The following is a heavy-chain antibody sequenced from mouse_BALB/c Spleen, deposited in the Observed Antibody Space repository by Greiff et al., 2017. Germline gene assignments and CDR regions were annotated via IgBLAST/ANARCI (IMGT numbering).Heavy chain of an antibody. J-gene: IGHJ2*01. Sequence: EVKLMESGGGLVQPGGSRKLSCAASGFTFSSFGMHWVRQAPEKGLEWVAYISSGSSTIYYADTVKGRFTISRDNPKNTLFLQMTSLRSEDTAMYYCARWGTYSFDYWGQGTTLTVSS. CDR3: ARWGTYSFDY. CDR2: ISSGSSTI. V-gene: IGHV5-17*02. D-gene: IGHD3-1*01. CDR1: GFTFSSFG.